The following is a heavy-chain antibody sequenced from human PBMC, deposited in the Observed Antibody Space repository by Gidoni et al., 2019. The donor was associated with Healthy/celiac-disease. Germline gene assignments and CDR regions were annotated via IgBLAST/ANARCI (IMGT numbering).Heavy chain of an antibody. V-gene: IGHV4-34*01. CDR3: ARGYCSGGSCYRGMYYFDY. D-gene: IGHD2-15*01. CDR1: GGSFSGYY. CDR2: INHSGST. Sequence: QVQLQQWGAGLLKPSETLSLTCAVDGGSFSGYYWSWLRQPPGKGLEWIGEINHSGSTNYNPSLKSRVTISVDTSKNQFSLKLSSVTAADTAVYYCARGYCSGGSCYRGMYYFDYWGQGTLVTVSS. J-gene: IGHJ4*02.